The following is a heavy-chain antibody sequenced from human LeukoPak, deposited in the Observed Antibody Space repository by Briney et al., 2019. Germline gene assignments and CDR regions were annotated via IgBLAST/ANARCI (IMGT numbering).Heavy chain of an antibody. Sequence: ASVKVSCKASGYTFTSYGISWVRQAPGQGLEWMGWISAYNGNTNYAQKFQGRVTITADESTSTAYMELSSLRSEDTAVYYCASSLSNYDILTGSLSYYYMDVWGKGTTVTISS. CDR3: ASSLSNYDILTGSLSYYYMDV. CDR1: GYTFTSYG. V-gene: IGHV1-18*01. CDR2: ISAYNGNT. J-gene: IGHJ6*03. D-gene: IGHD3-9*01.